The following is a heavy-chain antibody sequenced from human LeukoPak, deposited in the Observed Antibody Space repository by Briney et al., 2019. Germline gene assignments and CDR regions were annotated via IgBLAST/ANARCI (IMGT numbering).Heavy chain of an antibody. V-gene: IGHV7-4-1*02. CDR3: ARGSSGSLLVDFDY. J-gene: IGHJ4*02. D-gene: IGHD1-26*01. CDR2: INTNTGNP. CDR1: GYIFTSYA. Sequence: ASVKVSCKASGYIFTSYAMNWVRQAPGQGLEWMGGINTNTGNPTYAQGFTGRRVFSLDTSVSTAYLQISSLKAEDTAVYYCARGSSGSLLVDFDYWGQGTLVTVSS.